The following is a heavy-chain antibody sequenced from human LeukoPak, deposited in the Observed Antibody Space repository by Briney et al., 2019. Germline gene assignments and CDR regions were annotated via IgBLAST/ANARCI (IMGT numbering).Heavy chain of an antibody. V-gene: IGHV3-66*01. J-gene: IGHJ3*02. D-gene: IGHD5-18*01. CDR1: GILVSSNY. Sequence: GGSLRRSCVASGILVSSNYMSWVRQAPGKGLEWVSFIDSTGSTYYADSVKGRFTISREHPRNTLYLQMNSLRVEDTAVYYCARRERLGYSYGRATIDISGPVTPVTVSS. CDR3: ARRERLGYSYGRATIDI. CDR2: IDSTGST.